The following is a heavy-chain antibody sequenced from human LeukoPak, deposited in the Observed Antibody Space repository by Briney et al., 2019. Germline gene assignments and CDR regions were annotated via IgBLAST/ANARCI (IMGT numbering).Heavy chain of an antibody. Sequence: ASVKVSCKASGGTFSSYATSWVRQAPGQGLEWMGRIIPILGIANYAQKFQGRVTITADKSTSTAYMELSSLRSEDTAVYYCARSDYDILTGSTYGMDVWGQGTTVTVSS. V-gene: IGHV1-69*04. D-gene: IGHD3-9*01. J-gene: IGHJ6*02. CDR3: ARSDYDILTGSTYGMDV. CDR2: IIPILGIA. CDR1: GGTFSSYA.